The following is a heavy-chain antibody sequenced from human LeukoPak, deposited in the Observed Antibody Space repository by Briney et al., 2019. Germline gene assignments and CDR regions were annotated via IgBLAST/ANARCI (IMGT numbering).Heavy chain of an antibody. CDR3: AKDTYTGNYYGYFDH. CDR1: GFTFSTYG. CDR2: IRYDGSNK. J-gene: IGHJ4*02. D-gene: IGHD1-26*01. V-gene: IGHV3-30*02. Sequence: PGGSLRLSCAASGFTFSTYGMHWVRQAPGKGLEWVAFIRYDGSNKYYADSVKGRFTISRDNSKNTLYLQMSSLRGEDTAVYYCAKDTYTGNYYGYFDHWGQGTQVTVSS.